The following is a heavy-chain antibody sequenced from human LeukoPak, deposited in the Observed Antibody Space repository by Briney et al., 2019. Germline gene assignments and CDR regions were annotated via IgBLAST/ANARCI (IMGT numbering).Heavy chain of an antibody. J-gene: IGHJ4*02. CDR2: IHYSGTT. D-gene: IGHD5-18*01. V-gene: IGHV4-59*08. Sequence: SETLSLTCAISGGSINNYYWSWIRQPPGKGLEWIGYIHYSGTTNYSPSLNSRVNISLDTAKNQFSLRLSSVTAADTAVYYCARQTAKNVDTARFDSWGQGTLVTVSS. CDR3: ARQTAKNVDTARFDS. CDR1: GGSINNYY.